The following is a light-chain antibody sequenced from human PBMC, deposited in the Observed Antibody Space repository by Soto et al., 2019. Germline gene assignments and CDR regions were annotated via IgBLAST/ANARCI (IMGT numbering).Light chain of an antibody. V-gene: IGKV1-39*01. J-gene: IGKJ1*01. CDR3: QQSYSTPWT. CDR2: AAS. CDR1: QSISSY. Sequence: DIPITQSPSPLFASVGDRVTLTCRASQSISSYLNWYQQKPGKAPKLLIYAASSLQSGVPSRFSGSGTGADFTLTISSLQPEDFATYYCQQSYSTPWTFGQGTKVDIK.